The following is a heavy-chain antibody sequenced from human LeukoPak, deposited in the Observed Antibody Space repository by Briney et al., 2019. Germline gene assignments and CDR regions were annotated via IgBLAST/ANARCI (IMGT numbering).Heavy chain of an antibody. CDR3: ARAVGVGRGTYFDL. Sequence: SETLSLTCTVSGGSISTYYWSWVRQPPGKGLEWIGYIYYSGSTNYNPPLKSRVTISVDTSKNQYSLKLSSVTAADTALYYCARAVGVGRGTYFDLWGRGTLVTVSS. CDR1: GGSISTYY. V-gene: IGHV4-59*08. CDR2: IYYSGST. J-gene: IGHJ2*01. D-gene: IGHD1-1*01.